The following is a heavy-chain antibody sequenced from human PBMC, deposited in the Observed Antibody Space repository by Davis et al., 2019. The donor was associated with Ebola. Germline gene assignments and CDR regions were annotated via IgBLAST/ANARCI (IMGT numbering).Heavy chain of an antibody. CDR3: ARQESLYGWSDY. J-gene: IGHJ4*02. CDR1: GYSFTSYW. D-gene: IGHD2-8*01. CDR2: IYPGDSET. Sequence: KVFCKGSGYSFTSYWIAWVRQMPGKGLECMGIIYPGDSETRYSPSFQGQVTISADKSITTAYLQWSSLRASDTAKYYCARQESLYGWSDYWGQGTLVTVSS. V-gene: IGHV5-51*01.